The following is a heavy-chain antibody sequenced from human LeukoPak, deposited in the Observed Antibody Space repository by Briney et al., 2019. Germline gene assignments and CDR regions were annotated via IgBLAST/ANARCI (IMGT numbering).Heavy chain of an antibody. CDR2: INPDNGVT. CDR1: GYSFTVYY. J-gene: IGHJ3*01. CDR3: AKDSGQWLVRHDAFDL. Sequence: GASVTVSCKASGYSFTVYYIHWVRQAAGQGLEWMGWINPDNGVTKFAQKFQGRVTMTRDTAISTDYMELIRLRPDDTAMYYCAKDSGQWLVRHDAFDLWGRGTMVTVSS. D-gene: IGHD6-19*01. V-gene: IGHV1-2*02.